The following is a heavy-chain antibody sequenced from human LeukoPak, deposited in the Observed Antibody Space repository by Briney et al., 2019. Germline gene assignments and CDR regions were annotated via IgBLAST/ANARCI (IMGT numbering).Heavy chain of an antibody. D-gene: IGHD6-19*01. J-gene: IGHJ6*03. Sequence: GASVKVSCKASGYSFTNYGISWVRQAPGQGLEWMGWISAYNGNTNYAQKLQGRVTMTTDTSTSTAYMELRSLRSDDTAVYYCARIPDNSSGWYRVRDYYYYYMDVWGKGTTVTVSS. CDR3: ARIPDNSSGWYRVRDYYYYYMDV. CDR1: GYSFTNYG. V-gene: IGHV1-18*01. CDR2: ISAYNGNT.